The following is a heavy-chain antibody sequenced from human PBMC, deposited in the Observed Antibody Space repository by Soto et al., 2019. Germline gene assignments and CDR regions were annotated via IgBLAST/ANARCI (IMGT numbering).Heavy chain of an antibody. J-gene: IGHJ6*02. CDR2: ISSSGSTI. V-gene: IGHV3-48*03. Sequence: GGSLRLSCAASGFTFSSYEMNWVRQAPGKWLEWVSYISSSGSTIYYADSVKGRFTISRDNAKNSLYLQMNSLRAEDTAVYYCARDNYGDYDYYYYYGMDVWGQGTTVNVSS. CDR3: ARDNYGDYDYYYYYGMDV. D-gene: IGHD4-17*01. CDR1: GFTFSSYE.